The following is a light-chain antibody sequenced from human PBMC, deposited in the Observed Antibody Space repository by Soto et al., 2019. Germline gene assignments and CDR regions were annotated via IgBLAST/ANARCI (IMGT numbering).Light chain of an antibody. CDR3: MQAAHFPLS. J-gene: IGKJ2*03. CDR1: QSPVYSDGNTY. V-gene: IGKV2-24*01. Sequence: ETVMTQTPLSLPVTLGQPASISCRSSQSPVYSDGNTYLSWLQQRPGQPPRLLIYKISNRVSGVADRFSGSGAGTDFTLRSSRVEAEDVGVYYCMQAAHFPLSFGQGTRLEIK. CDR2: KIS.